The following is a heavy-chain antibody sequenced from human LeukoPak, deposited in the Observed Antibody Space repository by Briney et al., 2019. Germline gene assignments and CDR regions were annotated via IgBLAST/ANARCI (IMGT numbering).Heavy chain of an antibody. CDR3: ARDLSGSYEFDY. CDR2: INPSGGST. CDR1: GYTFTSYY. D-gene: IGHD1-26*01. J-gene: IGHJ4*02. V-gene: IGHV1-46*01. Sequence: ASVKVSRKASGYTFTSYYMHWVRQAPGQGLEWMGIINPSGGSTIYAQKFQGRVTMTRDKYTSTVYMEMSSLRSEDTAVYYCARDLSGSYEFDYWGQGTLVTVSS.